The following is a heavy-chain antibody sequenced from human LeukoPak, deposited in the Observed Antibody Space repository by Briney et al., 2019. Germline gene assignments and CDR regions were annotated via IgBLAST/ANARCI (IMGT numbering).Heavy chain of an antibody. D-gene: IGHD3-22*01. J-gene: IGHJ4*02. CDR2: IYYSGST. CDR1: GGSISSGGYY. Sequence: PSETLSLTCTVSGGSISSGGYYWSWTRQHPGKGLEWIGYIYYSGSTYYNPSLKSRVTISVDTSKNQFSLKLSSVTAADTAVYYCARDRSGYDSSGYSDWGQGTLVTVSS. V-gene: IGHV4-31*03. CDR3: ARDRSGYDSSGYSD.